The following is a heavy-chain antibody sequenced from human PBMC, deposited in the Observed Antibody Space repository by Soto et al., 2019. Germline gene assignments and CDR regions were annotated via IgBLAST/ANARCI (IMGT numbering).Heavy chain of an antibody. J-gene: IGHJ4*02. CDR1: GASVNSAGYY. CDR3: ARYCSNTNFYMLDY. V-gene: IGHV4-61*08. CDR2: VSSTGST. Sequence: QLQQSGPGLVRPSETLSLICTVSGASVNSAGYYWSWIRQPPGKGLEGIGYVSSTGSTIYNSALKSRVNISLDMPKNQFTLRLASVTAADTDVYDCARYCSNTNFYMLDYWDQGTMVTASS. D-gene: IGHD2-2*02.